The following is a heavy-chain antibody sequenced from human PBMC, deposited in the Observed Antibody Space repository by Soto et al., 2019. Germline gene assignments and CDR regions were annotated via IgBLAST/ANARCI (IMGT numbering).Heavy chain of an antibody. CDR2: INPNSGAT. CDR1: GYTFTGYF. J-gene: IGHJ5*02. D-gene: IGHD3-3*01. CDR3: ARGGGTILAPLP. V-gene: IGHV1-2*02. Sequence: GASVKVSCKAFGYTFTGYFMHWVRQAPGQGLEWLGWINPNSGATKYAQKFQGRVTLTRDTSINTAYMEMSMLRSDDTAVYYCARGGGTILAPLPWGQGTLFTVSS.